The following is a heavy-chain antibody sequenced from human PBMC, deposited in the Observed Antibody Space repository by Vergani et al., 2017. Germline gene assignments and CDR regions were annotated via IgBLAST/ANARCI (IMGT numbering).Heavy chain of an antibody. CDR1: GFDFSSYI. V-gene: IGHV3-48*01. CDR3: AREYSSTSGRAFDF. Sequence: QLVESGGGWVQPGGSLRLSCVVSGFDFSSYIMNWVRQAPGKGLEWVSFVSTGTKSQSYAESVKGRFTISRDSAKNSLYLQMDSLRAEDTAVYYCAREYSSTSGRAFDFVGQGTKVTVSS. J-gene: IGHJ3*01. CDR2: VSTGTKSQ. D-gene: IGHD2-2*01.